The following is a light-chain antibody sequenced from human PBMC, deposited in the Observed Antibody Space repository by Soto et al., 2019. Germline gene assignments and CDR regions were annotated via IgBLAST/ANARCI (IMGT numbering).Light chain of an antibody. V-gene: IGLV1-40*01. CDR3: AAWDDSLSGPYYV. CDR1: SSNVGAGRD. J-gene: IGLJ1*01. CDR2: DSN. Sequence: QSVLTQPPSVSGAPGQRVTISCTGSSSNVGAGRDVHWYRQLPGAAPKFLISDSNNRASGVPDRFSVSKSGASASLAITGLRAEDEGDYYCAAWDDSLSGPYYVFGTGTKVTVL.